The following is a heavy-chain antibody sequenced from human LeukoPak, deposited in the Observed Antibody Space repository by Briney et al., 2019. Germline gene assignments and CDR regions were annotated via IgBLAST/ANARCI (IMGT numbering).Heavy chain of an antibody. CDR2: TYYRSKWFN. J-gene: IGHJ4*02. CDR3: ARSYSGSYQVLDY. D-gene: IGHD1-26*01. Sequence: SQTLSLTCAISGDSVSSNNATWNWIRQSPSRGLEWLGRTYYRSKWFNDYAVSVKSRITINADTSKNQLSLQLNSVTPEDTAVFYCARSYSGSYQVLDYWGQGTLVTVSS. V-gene: IGHV6-1*01. CDR1: GDSVSSNNAT.